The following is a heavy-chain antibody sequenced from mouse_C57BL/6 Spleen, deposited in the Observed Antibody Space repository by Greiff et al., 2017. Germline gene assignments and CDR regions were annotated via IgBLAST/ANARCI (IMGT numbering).Heavy chain of an antibody. CDR2: INPSNGGT. J-gene: IGHJ4*01. CDR3: ARPGYYGSSLYAMDY. CDR1: GYTFTSYW. Sequence: QVQLKQPGTELVKPGASVKLSCKASGYTFTSYWMHWVKQRPGQGLEWIGNINPSNGGTNYNEKFKSKATLTVDKSSSTAYMQLSSLTSEDSAVYYCARPGYYGSSLYAMDYWGQGTSVTVSS. D-gene: IGHD1-1*01. V-gene: IGHV1-53*01.